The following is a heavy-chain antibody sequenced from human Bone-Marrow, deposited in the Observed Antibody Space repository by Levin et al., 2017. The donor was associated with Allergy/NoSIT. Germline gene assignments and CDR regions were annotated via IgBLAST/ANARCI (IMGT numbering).Heavy chain of an antibody. CDR1: GFTLSNYA. J-gene: IGHJ4*02. CDR2: ISSDGSDK. D-gene: IGHD1-26*01. Sequence: GGSLRLSCAASGFTLSNYAMYWVRQAPGKGLEWVAVISSDGSDKYYADSVKGRFTISRDTSINTVYLQMNSLRTEDTAMYYCLVGATDWGQGTLVTVSS. V-gene: IGHV3-30*04. CDR3: LVGATD.